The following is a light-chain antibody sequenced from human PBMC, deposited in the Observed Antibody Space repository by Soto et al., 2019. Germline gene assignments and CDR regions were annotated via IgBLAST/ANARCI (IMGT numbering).Light chain of an antibody. CDR1: QTINRW. CDR2: DGS. V-gene: IGKV1-5*01. CDR3: QQYNALWYT. Sequence: DIRMTQSPATLSASLGDRVTITCRASQTINRWLAWYQQKPRKAPKLLIYDGSTLQSGVPSRFSGSGYGTEFNLTISSLQPDDAATYYCQQYNALWYTFGQGTKVDIK. J-gene: IGKJ2*01.